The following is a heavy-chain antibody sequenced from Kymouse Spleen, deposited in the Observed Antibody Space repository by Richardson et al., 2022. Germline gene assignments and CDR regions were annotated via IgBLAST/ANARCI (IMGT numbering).Heavy chain of an antibody. Sequence: QVQLQQWGAGLLKPSETLSLTCAVYGGSFSGYYWSWIRQPPGKGLEWIGEINHSGSTNYNPSLKSRVTISVDTSKNQFSLKLSSVTAADTAVYYCARIGSYDYYYGMDVWGQGTTVTVSS. CDR1: GGSFSGYY. V-gene: IGHV4-34*01. J-gene: IGHJ6*02. CDR3: ARIGSYDYYYGMDV. D-gene: IGHD5-18,IGHD5-18*01. CDR2: INHSGST.